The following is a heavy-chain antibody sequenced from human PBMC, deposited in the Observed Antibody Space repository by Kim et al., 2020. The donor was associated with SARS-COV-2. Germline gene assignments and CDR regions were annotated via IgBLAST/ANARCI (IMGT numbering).Heavy chain of an antibody. V-gene: IGHV3-23*01. Sequence: YQDSMKGRFTSASDDSKNYLYLQMNSLGGEDTALYYCATDMCDYSGMDAWGQGTTVTVSS. D-gene: IGHD3-10*01. CDR3: ATDMCDYSGMDA. J-gene: IGHJ6*02.